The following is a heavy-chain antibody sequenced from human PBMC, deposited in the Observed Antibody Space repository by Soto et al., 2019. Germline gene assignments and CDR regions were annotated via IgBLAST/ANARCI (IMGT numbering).Heavy chain of an antibody. CDR1: GFSFNDRS. CDR3: ARDRPYGDPNWFDP. J-gene: IGHJ5*02. Sequence: SLRRSCAASGFSFNDRSMHRVLQAPGKGLEWVAVVSYDGNTKQYADSVKGRFTISRDTSNNTLYLQMNSLTTEDTAVYYCARDRPYGDPNWFDPWGQGTLVTVSS. CDR2: VSYDGNTK. V-gene: IGHV3-30-3*01. D-gene: IGHD4-17*01.